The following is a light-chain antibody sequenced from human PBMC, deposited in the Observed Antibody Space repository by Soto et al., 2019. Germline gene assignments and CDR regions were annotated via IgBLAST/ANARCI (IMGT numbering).Light chain of an antibody. J-gene: IGKJ1*01. V-gene: IGKV1-27*01. CDR2: AAS. CDR3: QKDNSAPRT. Sequence: DIQMTQSPSSLSASVGDRVTITCRASQGISNYLAWYQQKPGKVPKLLIYAASTLQSGVPSRFSGSGSGTDFKLTISSLQPEDVATYYCQKDNSAPRTFGQGTKVEIK. CDR1: QGISNY.